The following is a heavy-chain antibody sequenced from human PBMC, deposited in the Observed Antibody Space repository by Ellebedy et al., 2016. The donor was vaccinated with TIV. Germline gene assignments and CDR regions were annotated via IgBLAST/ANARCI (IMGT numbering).Heavy chain of an antibody. V-gene: IGHV3-30*02. CDR3: AKRAQISSHGLDI. CDR2: IVYDGSKK. D-gene: IGHD4-17*01. J-gene: IGHJ3*02. CDR1: GFTFSSYG. Sequence: PGGSLSLSCAASGFTFSSYGIHWVRRAPGKGMEWVAAIVYDGSKKSYADSVKGRITISRDNSKNTVDLKMNSLRAEDTAVYYCAKRAQISSHGLDIWGQGTMVTVSS.